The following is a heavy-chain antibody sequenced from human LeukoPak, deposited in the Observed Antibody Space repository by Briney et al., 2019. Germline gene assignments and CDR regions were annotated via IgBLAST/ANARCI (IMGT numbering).Heavy chain of an antibody. CDR3: ARHDSEWLGGGFDI. CDR2: IYYSGST. V-gene: IGHV4-59*08. D-gene: IGHD3-3*01. J-gene: IGHJ3*02. CDR1: GGPLRSYL. Sequence: SETLSPTRTFFGGPLRSYLWSWVRQPPGKGLGWVAYIYYSGSTNYTPSLKSRVTISVDTSKNQFPLKLRSVTAADTAVYYCARHDSEWLGGGFDIGGQGTMVTVSS.